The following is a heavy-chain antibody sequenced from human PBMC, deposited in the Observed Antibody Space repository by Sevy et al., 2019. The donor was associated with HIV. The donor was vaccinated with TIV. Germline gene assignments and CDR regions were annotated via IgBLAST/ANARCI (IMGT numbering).Heavy chain of an antibody. CDR3: AKDRDDFWSGPKHYYYGMDV. CDR1: GFTFSSYG. D-gene: IGHD3-3*01. V-gene: IGHV3-30*18. Sequence: GGSLRLSCAASGFTFSSYGMHWVRQAPGKGLEWVAVISYDGSNKYYADSVKGRFTISRDNSKNTLYLQMNSLRAEDTAGYYCAKDRDDFWSGPKHYYYGMDVWGQGTTVTVSS. J-gene: IGHJ6*02. CDR2: ISYDGSNK.